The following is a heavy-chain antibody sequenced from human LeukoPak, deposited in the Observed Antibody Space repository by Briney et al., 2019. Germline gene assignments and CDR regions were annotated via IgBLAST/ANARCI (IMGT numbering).Heavy chain of an antibody. V-gene: IGHV3-48*03. CDR2: ISSGASAI. Sequence: GGSLRLSCAASGFTISTYAMGWVRQAPGKGLEWVSYISSGASAIYYADSVEGRFTISRDNAQNSLYLQMNSLRAEDTAVYYCARENEYSSSSFDYWGQGTLVTVSS. CDR3: ARENEYSSSSFDY. D-gene: IGHD6-6*01. CDR1: GFTISTYA. J-gene: IGHJ4*02.